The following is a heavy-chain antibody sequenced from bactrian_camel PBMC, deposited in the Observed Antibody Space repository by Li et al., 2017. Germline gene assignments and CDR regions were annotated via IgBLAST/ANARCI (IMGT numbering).Heavy chain of an antibody. D-gene: IGHD5*01. CDR2: IYTGSGAT. Sequence: HVQLVESGGGSVQTGGSLSLSCEISGSTDGTWCMAWYRQGPTKDREGVGFIYTGSGATYYTDSVKGRFTVSQDSANNILTLQMSNLKPEDTAMYYCTADGGWRSWCALEISDYKYWGQGTQVTVSS. CDR1: GSTDGTWC. CDR3: TADGGWRSWCALEISDYKY. J-gene: IGHJ4*01. V-gene: IGHV3S54*01.